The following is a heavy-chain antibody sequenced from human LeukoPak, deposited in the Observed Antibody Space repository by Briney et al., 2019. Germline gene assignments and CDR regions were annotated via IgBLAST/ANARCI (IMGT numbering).Heavy chain of an antibody. D-gene: IGHD3-10*01. CDR2: INPSGGST. CDR3: ARGAHTYYYGSGSSRFGY. CDR1: GYTFTSYY. Sequence: ASVKVSCKASGYTFTSYYMHWVRQAPGQGLEWMGIINPSGGSTSYAQKFQGRVTMTRDTSTSTVYMELSSLRSEDTAVYYCARGAHTYYYGSGSSRFGYWGQGTLVTVSS. J-gene: IGHJ4*02. V-gene: IGHV1-46*01.